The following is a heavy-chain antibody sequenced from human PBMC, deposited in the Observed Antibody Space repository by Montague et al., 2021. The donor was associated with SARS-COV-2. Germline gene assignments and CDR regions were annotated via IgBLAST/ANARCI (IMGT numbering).Heavy chain of an antibody. CDR1: GFTFSSYE. J-gene: IGHJ6*02. CDR3: ASDSGIEIPDYYYSMDV. CDR2: ISSSGSTI. V-gene: IGHV3-48*03. D-gene: IGHD5-24*01. Sequence: SQRLSCAASGFTFSSYEMNWVRQAPGKGLEWVSYISSSGSTIYYADSVKGRFTISRDNAKNSLYLQMNSLRAEDTAIYYCASDSGIEIPDYYYSMDVWGQGTAVTVSS.